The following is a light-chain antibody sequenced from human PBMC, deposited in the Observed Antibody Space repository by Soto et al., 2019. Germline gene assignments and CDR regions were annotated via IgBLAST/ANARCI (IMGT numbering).Light chain of an antibody. CDR1: QSVLYSSNNKNY. V-gene: IGKV4-1*01. J-gene: IGKJ1*01. CDR3: QQYYKPPQT. Sequence: DIVMTQSPDSLAVSLGERATINCKSSQSVLYSSNNKNYLAWYQQKPGQPPKLLIYWASTRESGVPDRFSGSGSGTEFTLTISSLQAEDVAVYYCQQYYKPPQTFGQGTKVEIK. CDR2: WAS.